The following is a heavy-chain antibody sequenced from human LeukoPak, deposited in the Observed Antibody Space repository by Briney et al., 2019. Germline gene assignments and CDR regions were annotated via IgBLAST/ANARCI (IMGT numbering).Heavy chain of an antibody. CDR2: INQDGSEK. D-gene: IGHD6-19*01. J-gene: IGHJ4*02. Sequence: GGSLRLSCAASGFTLSRYWMSWVRQAPGKGLEWVANINQDGSEKYYVDSVKGRFTISRDNAKNSLYLQMNSLRAEGTAVYYCARRDTSGWYYFDYWGQGALVTVSS. V-gene: IGHV3-7*01. CDR1: GFTLSRYW. CDR3: ARRDTSGWYYFDY.